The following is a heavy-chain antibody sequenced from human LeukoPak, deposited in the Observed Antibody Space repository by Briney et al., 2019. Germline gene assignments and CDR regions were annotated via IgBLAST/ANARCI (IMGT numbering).Heavy chain of an antibody. V-gene: IGHV4-4*07. J-gene: IGHJ3*02. CDR1: GCSISAYF. D-gene: IGHD5-12*01. CDR2: IYSSGST. Sequence: SETLSLTCTVSGCSISAYFLGCIRQPAGEGLVWIAHIYSSGSTIYNPALKSRVAMSVDTSKNQYSLKLTSVNAADTAVYYCARALKNGSDDLDDYDIWGQGTMVTVSS. CDR3: ARALKNGSDDLDDYDI.